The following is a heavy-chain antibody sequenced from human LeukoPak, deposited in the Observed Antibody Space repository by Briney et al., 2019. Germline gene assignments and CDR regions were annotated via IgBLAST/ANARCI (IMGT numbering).Heavy chain of an antibody. CDR3: AKSGRTSCSTSCYYFDY. D-gene: IGHD2-2*01. Sequence: GGSLRLSCAASGFTFSSYAMHWVRQAPGKGLEWVAVISYDGSNKYYADSVKGRFTISRDNSKNTLYLQMNSLRADDTAVYYCAKSGRTSCSTSCYYFDYWGQGTLVTVSS. CDR2: ISYDGSNK. CDR1: GFTFSSYA. J-gene: IGHJ4*02. V-gene: IGHV3-30-3*02.